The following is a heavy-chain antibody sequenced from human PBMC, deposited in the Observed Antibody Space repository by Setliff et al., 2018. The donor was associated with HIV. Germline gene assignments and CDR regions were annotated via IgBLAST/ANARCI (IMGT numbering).Heavy chain of an antibody. CDR2: IYYSGTT. CDR1: GGSISSSDYF. J-gene: IGHJ6*03. Sequence: SETLSLTCTVSGGSISSSDYFWSWIRQLPGTGLEWIGYIYYSGTTYYNPSLKSRVTISVDTSKNQFSLKLSSVTAADTAVYYCARLEYYYYMDVWGKGTTVTV. V-gene: IGHV4-39*01. D-gene: IGHD3-3*01. CDR3: ARLEYYYYMDV.